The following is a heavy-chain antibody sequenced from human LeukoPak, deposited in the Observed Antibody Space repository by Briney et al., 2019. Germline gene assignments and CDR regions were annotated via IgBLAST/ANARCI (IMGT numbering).Heavy chain of an antibody. J-gene: IGHJ4*02. CDR1: GGSFSGYY. CDR3: ARGGYDILTGYYIKYYFDY. Sequence: SETLSLTCAVYGGSFSGYYWSWIRQPPGKGLEWIGEINHSGSTNYNPSLKSRVTISVDTSKNQFSLKLSSVTAADTAVYYCARGGYDILTGYYIKYYFDYWGQGTLVTVSS. V-gene: IGHV4-34*01. CDR2: INHSGST. D-gene: IGHD3-9*01.